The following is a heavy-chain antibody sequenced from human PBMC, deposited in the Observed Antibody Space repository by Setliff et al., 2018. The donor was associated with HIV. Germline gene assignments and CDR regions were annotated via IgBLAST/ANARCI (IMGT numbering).Heavy chain of an antibody. J-gene: IGHJ4*02. Sequence: SLRLSCAASGFTFDDYGMNWVRQSPGKGLEWVSGIIWNGGGTDYADSVKGRFTISRDNAKKSLYLQMNSLRAEDTAFYYCARHGSHSGYSSGWYSDYWGQGTLVTVSS. CDR1: GFTFDDYG. CDR3: ARHGSHSGYSSGWYSDY. V-gene: IGHV3-20*04. D-gene: IGHD6-19*01. CDR2: IIWNGGGT.